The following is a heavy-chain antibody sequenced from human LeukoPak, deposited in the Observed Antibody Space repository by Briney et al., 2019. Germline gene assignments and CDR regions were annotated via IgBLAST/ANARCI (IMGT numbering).Heavy chain of an antibody. Sequence: GGSLRLSCAASGFSFSSYAMTWARQAPVKGLEWVSAISGDGTRTYYADSVKGRFTISRDNSKNTLYLEMSSLRVEDTAIYYCAKWPEGTMDYFDYWGQGTLVTVSS. CDR3: AKWPEGTMDYFDY. CDR1: GFSFSSYA. J-gene: IGHJ4*02. D-gene: IGHD3-10*01. CDR2: ISGDGTRT. V-gene: IGHV3-23*01.